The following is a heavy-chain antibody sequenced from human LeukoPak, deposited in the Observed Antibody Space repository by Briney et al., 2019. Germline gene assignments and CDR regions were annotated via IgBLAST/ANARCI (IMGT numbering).Heavy chain of an antibody. CDR3: ARGSSFRTYGGLYYFDY. CDR1: GGSISSYH. V-gene: IGHV4-59*01. D-gene: IGHD4-23*01. Sequence: SETLSLTCTVSGGSISSYHWSWIRPPPGKGREWIGYIYYSGSTNYNPSLKSRVTISVDTSKNQFSLKLSSVTAADTAVYYCARGSSFRTYGGLYYFDYWGQGTLVTVSS. J-gene: IGHJ4*02. CDR2: IYYSGST.